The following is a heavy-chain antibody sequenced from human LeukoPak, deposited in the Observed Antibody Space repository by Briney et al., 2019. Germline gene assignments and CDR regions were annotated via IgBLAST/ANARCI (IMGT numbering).Heavy chain of an antibody. CDR3: AKDRLSQWLVQDY. D-gene: IGHD6-19*01. CDR2: ISGSGGST. J-gene: IGHJ4*02. V-gene: IGHV3-23*01. Sequence: GGSLRLSCAASGFTFSSYAMSWVRQAPGKGLEWVSAISGSGGSTYYADSVKGRYTISRDNSKNTLYLQMNSLRAEDTAVYYCAKDRLSQWLVQDYWGQGTLVTVSS. CDR1: GFTFSSYA.